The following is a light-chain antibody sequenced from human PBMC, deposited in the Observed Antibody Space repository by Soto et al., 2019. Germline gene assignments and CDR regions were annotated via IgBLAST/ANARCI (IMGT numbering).Light chain of an antibody. J-gene: IGLJ1*01. Sequence: QSALTQPPSVSGSPGQSVTISCTGTSSDVGSYNRVSWYQQPPGTAPKLMIYEVSNRPSGVPDCFSGSKSGNTASLTISGLQAEDEADYYCSSYTSSSTYVFGTGTKVTVL. CDR1: SSDVGSYNR. V-gene: IGLV2-18*02. CDR2: EVS. CDR3: SSYTSSSTYV.